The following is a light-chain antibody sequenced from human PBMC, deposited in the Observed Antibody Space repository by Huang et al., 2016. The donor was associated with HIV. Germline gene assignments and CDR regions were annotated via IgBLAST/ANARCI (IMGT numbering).Light chain of an antibody. CDR3: MQALQSPRT. CDR2: LVS. V-gene: IGKV2-28*01. CDR1: QSLLHSNGYNY. J-gene: IGKJ5*01. Sequence: DIVMTQSPLSLSVTPGEPASISCRSSQSLLHSNGYNYLDWYLQKPGQSPQLRMYLVSNRASGVPDRFSGSGAGTDFTLKISRVEAEDVGVYYCMQALQSPRTFGQGTRLEIK.